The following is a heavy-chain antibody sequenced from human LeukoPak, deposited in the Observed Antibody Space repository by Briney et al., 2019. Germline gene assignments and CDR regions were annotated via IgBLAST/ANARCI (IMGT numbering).Heavy chain of an antibody. J-gene: IGHJ4*02. Sequence: GSLRLSCVASGFPFSSYWMTWVRQAPGKGLEWVANIKQDGSKKSYVDSVKGRFTISRDNAKNSLYLQMNSLRAEDTAIYYCTRVGYIDEGIDYWGQGTPVTVSS. CDR1: GFPFSSYW. D-gene: IGHD5-24*01. CDR2: IKQDGSKK. V-gene: IGHV3-7*04. CDR3: TRVGYIDEGIDY.